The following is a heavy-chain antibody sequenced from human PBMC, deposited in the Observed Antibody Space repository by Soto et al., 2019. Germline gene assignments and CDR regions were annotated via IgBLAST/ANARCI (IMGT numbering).Heavy chain of an antibody. CDR3: ATPYSSSWTELGY. Sequence: SETLSLTCTVSGGSISSSSYYWGWIRQPPGKGLEWIGSIYYSGSTYYNPSLKIQVTISVATSKNQFSLKLSSVTAADTAVYYCATPYSSSWTELGYWGQGTLVTVSS. V-gene: IGHV4-39*01. J-gene: IGHJ4*02. CDR1: GGSISSSSYY. CDR2: IYYSGST. D-gene: IGHD6-13*01.